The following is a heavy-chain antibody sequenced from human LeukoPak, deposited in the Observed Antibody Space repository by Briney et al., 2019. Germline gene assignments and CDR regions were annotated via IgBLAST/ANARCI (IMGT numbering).Heavy chain of an antibody. CDR1: GGSISNYY. V-gene: IGHV4-59*01. CDR3: ARGTGTTIDY. D-gene: IGHD1-7*01. Sequence: PSETLSLTCTVSGGSISNYYWSWIRQPPGKGLEYIGHVYYSGSTDYNPSLKSRLAISVDDSMNQFSLKLSSVSAADTAVYYCARGTGTTIDYWGQGTLVTVSS. J-gene: IGHJ4*02. CDR2: VYYSGST.